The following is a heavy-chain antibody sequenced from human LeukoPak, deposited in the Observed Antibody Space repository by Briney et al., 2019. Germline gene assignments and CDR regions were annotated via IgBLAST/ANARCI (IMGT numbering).Heavy chain of an antibody. V-gene: IGHV3-23*01. J-gene: IGHJ6*03. Sequence: GGSLRLSCTASGFTFSSYAMSWVRQAPGKGLEWVSAISGSGGSTYYADSVKGRFTISRDNSKNTLYLQMNSLRAEDTAVYYCAKRRGLELLYYYYMDVWGRGTTVTVSS. CDR1: GFTFSSYA. CDR2: ISGSGGST. D-gene: IGHD1-7*01. CDR3: AKRRGLELLYYYYMDV.